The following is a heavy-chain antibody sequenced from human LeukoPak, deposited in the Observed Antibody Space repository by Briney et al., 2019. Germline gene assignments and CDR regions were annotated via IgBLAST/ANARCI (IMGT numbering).Heavy chain of an antibody. CDR2: IKNDGAVK. CDR3: AKAPIVVVPAAIENWFDP. J-gene: IGHJ5*02. Sequence: GGSLRLSCAASGFTFSYHWMTWVRQAPGKGLEWVANIKNDGAVKNYVGSVKGRFTISRDNSKNTLQLQMNSLRAEDTAVYYCAKAPIVVVPAAIENWFDPWGQGTLVTVSS. D-gene: IGHD2-2*02. CDR1: GFTFSYHW. V-gene: IGHV3-7*03.